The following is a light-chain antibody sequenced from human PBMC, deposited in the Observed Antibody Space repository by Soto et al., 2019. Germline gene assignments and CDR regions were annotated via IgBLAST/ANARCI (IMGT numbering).Light chain of an antibody. CDR1: QTISTW. Sequence: DIQMTQSPSTLSASVGDRVTITCRASQTISTWLAWYQQKPGKAPELLIYDASTLESGVPSRFSGSGSGTKFTLTIASLQPDDFATYYCQQYETFSGTFGPGTKVDIK. CDR3: QQYETFSGT. CDR2: DAS. J-gene: IGKJ1*01. V-gene: IGKV1-5*01.